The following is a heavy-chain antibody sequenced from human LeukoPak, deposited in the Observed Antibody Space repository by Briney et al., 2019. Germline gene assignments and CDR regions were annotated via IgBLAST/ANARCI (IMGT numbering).Heavy chain of an antibody. CDR2: INHSGST. Sequence: SETLSLTCAVYSGSFSGYYWSWIRQPPGKGLEWIGEINHSGSTNYNPSLKSRVTISVDTSKNQFSLKLSSVTAADTAVYYCARVKLDYYYGMDVWGQGTTVTVSS. CDR1: SGSFSGYY. CDR3: ARVKLDYYYGMDV. D-gene: IGHD1-1*01. V-gene: IGHV4-34*01. J-gene: IGHJ6*02.